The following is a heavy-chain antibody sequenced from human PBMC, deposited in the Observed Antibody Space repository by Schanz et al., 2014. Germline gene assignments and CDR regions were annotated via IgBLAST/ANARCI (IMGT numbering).Heavy chain of an antibody. Sequence: EVQLLESGGGLVQPGGSLRLSCAASGFNFNNFAMTWVRQAPGKGLEWVSSFNDGGVNKYYADSVKGRFTISRDNSKNTLYLQMNSLRAEDTAIYYCAKDAPYPFDLWGRGTLITVSS. J-gene: IGHJ2*01. CDR3: AKDAPYPFDL. CDR2: FNDGGVNK. CDR1: GFNFNNFA. V-gene: IGHV3-23*01.